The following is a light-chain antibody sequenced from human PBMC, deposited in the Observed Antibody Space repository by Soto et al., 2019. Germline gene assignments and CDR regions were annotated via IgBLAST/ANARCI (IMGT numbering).Light chain of an antibody. CDR2: AAS. Sequence: DIQMTQSPSSLSASVGDRVTITCRASQTISRYLNWYQQKPGKAPKLLIFAASSLQSGVPSRFSGSGSVTEFTLAISSLQPEDFATYYCQQSYNTLAFGPGTKVDIK. V-gene: IGKV1-39*01. CDR1: QTISRY. CDR3: QQSYNTLA. J-gene: IGKJ3*01.